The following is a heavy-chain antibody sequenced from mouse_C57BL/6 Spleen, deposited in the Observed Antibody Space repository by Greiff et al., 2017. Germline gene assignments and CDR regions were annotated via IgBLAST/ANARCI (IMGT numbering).Heavy chain of an antibody. J-gene: IGHJ4*01. CDR1: GYTFTSYW. CDR3: SYYGSSPYYAMDC. CDR2: LDPSDSNN. D-gene: IGHD1-1*01. V-gene: IGHV1-59*01. Sequence: QVKLQQPGAGLVRPGPSVTLSCKASGYTFTSYWMHWVKPRPGQGLELIGVLDPSDSNNNYNQKLKGMATITVDTSSSTAFMQLSSLAAEDASVYSLSYYGSSPYYAMDCWGQATSVTFSS.